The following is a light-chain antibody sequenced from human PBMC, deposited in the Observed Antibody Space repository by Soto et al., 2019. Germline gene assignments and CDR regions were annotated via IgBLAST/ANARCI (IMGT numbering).Light chain of an antibody. CDR1: QSISSF. Sequence: IQMTQSPSSLSASVGNRGTITCRASQSISSFLNWYQQKPGKAPKPLIYAASSLQSGVPSRFSGSGSGTGFTLTISSLQPDDFATNSCQQYERFATFGQGTKV. V-gene: IGKV1-39*01. CDR3: QQYERFAT. J-gene: IGKJ1*01. CDR2: AAS.